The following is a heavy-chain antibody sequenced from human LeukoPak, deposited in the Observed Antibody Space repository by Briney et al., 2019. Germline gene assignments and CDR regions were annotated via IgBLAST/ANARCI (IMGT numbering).Heavy chain of an antibody. Sequence: GGSLRLSCAASGFTFSSYSMNWVRQAPGKGLEWVSYISSSSSTIYYTDSVKGRFIISRDNSKNTLYLQMNSLRSEDTAVYYCASDPGGNQNGFDIWGQGTMVTVSS. J-gene: IGHJ3*02. D-gene: IGHD3-16*01. CDR1: GFTFSSYS. CDR3: ASDPGGNQNGFDI. CDR2: ISSSSSTI. V-gene: IGHV3-48*04.